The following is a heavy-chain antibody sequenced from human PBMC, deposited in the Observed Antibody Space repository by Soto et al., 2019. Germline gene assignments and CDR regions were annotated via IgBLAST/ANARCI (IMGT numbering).Heavy chain of an antibody. J-gene: IGHJ4*02. D-gene: IGHD3-10*01. V-gene: IGHV3-33*01. CDR2: IWYDGSNK. CDR3: ARTGLLWFGELTDTPDDFDY. Sequence: GGSLRLSCAASGFTFSSYGMHWVRQAPGKGLEWVAVIWYDGSNKYYADSVKGRFTISRDNSKNTLYLQMNSLRAEDTAVYYCARTGLLWFGELTDTPDDFDYWGQGTLVTVSS. CDR1: GFTFSSYG.